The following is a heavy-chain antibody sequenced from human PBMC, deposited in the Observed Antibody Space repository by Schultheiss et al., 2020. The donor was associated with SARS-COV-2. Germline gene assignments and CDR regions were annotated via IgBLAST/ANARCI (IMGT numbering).Heavy chain of an antibody. J-gene: IGHJ6*02. CDR3: ARVSSHNGMDV. V-gene: IGHV4-59*12. D-gene: IGHD3-16*02. Sequence: SETLSLTCTISGGPISSYYCNWIRQPPGKGLEWIGYIYYSGSTNCNPSLKSRVTMSVDTSKNQFSLKLSSVTAADTAVYYCARVSSHNGMDVWGQGTTVTVSS. CDR1: GGPISSYY. CDR2: IYYSGST.